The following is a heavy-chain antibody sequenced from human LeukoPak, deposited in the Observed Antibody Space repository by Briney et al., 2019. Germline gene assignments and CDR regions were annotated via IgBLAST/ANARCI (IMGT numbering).Heavy chain of an antibody. Sequence: GGSLRLSCAASGFTFDDYAMHWVRQAPGKGLVWVSRIKSDGRSSTYADSVKGRFTISRDSAKNSLYLQMNTLRAEDTAVYYCVRDLDLGGYSSFEYWGQGTLVTVSS. CDR3: VRDLDLGGYSSFEY. D-gene: IGHD4-23*01. J-gene: IGHJ4*02. V-gene: IGHV3-74*01. CDR1: GFTFDDYA. CDR2: IKSDGRSS.